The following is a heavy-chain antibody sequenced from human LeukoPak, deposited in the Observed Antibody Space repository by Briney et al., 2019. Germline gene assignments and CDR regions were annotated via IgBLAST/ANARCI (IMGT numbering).Heavy chain of an antibody. V-gene: IGHV3-48*03. CDR1: GFTFSSYE. Sequence: PGGSLRLSCAASGFTFSSYEMNWVRQAPGKGLEWVSYISSSGSTIYYADSVKGRFTISRDNAKNSLYLQMNSLRAEDTAVYYCARGTHYYDISGYDYWGQGTLVIVSS. CDR3: ARGTHYYDISGYDY. CDR2: ISSSGSTI. D-gene: IGHD3-22*01. J-gene: IGHJ4*02.